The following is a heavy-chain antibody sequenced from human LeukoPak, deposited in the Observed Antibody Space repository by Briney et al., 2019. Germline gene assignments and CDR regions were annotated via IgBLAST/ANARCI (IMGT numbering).Heavy chain of an antibody. V-gene: IGHV1-69*13. J-gene: IGHJ3*02. D-gene: IGHD3-10*01. CDR3: AGIWFGELPRGAFDI. CDR1: GGTFSSYA. CDR2: IIPIFGTA. Sequence: GASVKVSCKASGGTFSSYAISWVRQAPGQGLEWMGGIIPIFGTANYAQKFRGRVTITADESTSTAYMELSSLRSEDTAVYYCAGIWFGELPRGAFDIWGQGTMVTVSS.